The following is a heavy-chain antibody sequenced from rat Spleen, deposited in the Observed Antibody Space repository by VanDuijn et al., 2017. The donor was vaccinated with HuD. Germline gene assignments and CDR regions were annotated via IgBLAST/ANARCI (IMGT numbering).Heavy chain of an antibody. CDR1: GFTFSDAA. CDR2: IRAKANNYAT. V-gene: IGHV10-5*01. J-gene: IGHJ2*01. D-gene: IGHD4-3*01. Sequence: VQVVESGGGLVQPKESLRISCTTSGFTFSDAAMYWVRQAPGKGLDWVARIRAKANNYATYYADSVKGRFTVSREDSKSVVYLQMDNLKTEDTAMYYCTTDSGDWGQGVMVTVSS. CDR3: TTDSGD.